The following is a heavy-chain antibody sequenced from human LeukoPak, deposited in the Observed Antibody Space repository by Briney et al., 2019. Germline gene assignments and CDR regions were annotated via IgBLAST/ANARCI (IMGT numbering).Heavy chain of an antibody. CDR3: AKAVAVFRAFDI. J-gene: IGHJ3*02. V-gene: IGHV3-48*01. Sequence: GGSLRLSCAASGFTFSSYGMNWVRQAPGKGLEWVSYISSSSGTIYYADSVKGRFTISRDNSKNTLYLQMNSLRAEDTAVYYCAKAVAVFRAFDIWGQGTMVTVSS. CDR1: GFTFSSYG. D-gene: IGHD6-19*01. CDR2: ISSSSGTI.